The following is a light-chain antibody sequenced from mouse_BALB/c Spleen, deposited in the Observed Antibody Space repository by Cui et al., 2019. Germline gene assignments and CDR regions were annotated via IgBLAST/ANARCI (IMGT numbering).Light chain of an antibody. CDR1: GNLHNY. J-gene: IGKJ2*01. Sequence: DIQMTQSPASLSASVGETVTITCRASGNLHNYLAWYQQKQGKSPQLLVYNAKTLADGVPSRFSGSGSGTQYSLKINSLQPEDFGSYYCQHFWSTPPTFGGGTKLEIK. CDR2: NAK. V-gene: IGKV12-41*01. CDR3: QHFWSTPPT.